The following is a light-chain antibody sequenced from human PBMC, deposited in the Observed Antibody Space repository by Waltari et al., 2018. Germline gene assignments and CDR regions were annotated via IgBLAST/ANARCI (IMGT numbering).Light chain of an antibody. CDR1: SSNIGSNT. CDR3: AAWDDSLNGRWV. CDR2: SNN. V-gene: IGLV1-44*01. J-gene: IGLJ3*02. Sequence: QSVLTQPPSASGTPGQRVTLSCSGRSSNIGSNTVNWYQQLPATAPKLLIYSNNQRPSGVPDRFSGSKSGTSASLAISGLQSEDEADYYCAAWDDSLNGRWVFGGGTKLTVL.